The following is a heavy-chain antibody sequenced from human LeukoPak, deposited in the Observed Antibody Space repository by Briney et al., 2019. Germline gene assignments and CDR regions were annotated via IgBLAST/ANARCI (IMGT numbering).Heavy chain of an antibody. CDR2: ISSSGSYI. CDR3: ARDTDGFESGYGYYYYHGMDV. CDR1: GFDFSSFS. Sequence: GGSLRLSCAASGFDFSSFSINWVRQAPGKGLEWVSSISSSGSYIYYEDSVQGRFTISRDNAKNSLYLQMNSLRAEDTAVYYCARDTDGFESGYGYYYYHGMDVWGQGTTVTVSS. D-gene: IGHD3-3*01. V-gene: IGHV3-21*01. J-gene: IGHJ6*02.